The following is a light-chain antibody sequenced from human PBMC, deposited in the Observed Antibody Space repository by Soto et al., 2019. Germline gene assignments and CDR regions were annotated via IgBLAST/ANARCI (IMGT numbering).Light chain of an antibody. CDR3: HQYGSSPMT. Sequence: MVFSQPPCTLSLYPGALATLSCSVSQSVSSSYLAWYQQKPAQAPRNLIYRASSRATGIPHRFSGSGSGTDFTLTLTRLEPEDLAVYYCHQYGSSPMTYSQGTRL. J-gene: IGKJ5*01. V-gene: IGKV3-20*01. CDR1: QSVSSSY. CDR2: RAS.